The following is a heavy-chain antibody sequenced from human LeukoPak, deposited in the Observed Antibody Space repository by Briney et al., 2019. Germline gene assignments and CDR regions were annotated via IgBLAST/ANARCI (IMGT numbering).Heavy chain of an antibody. CDR2: FYTSGST. CDR1: GGSISSYY. V-gene: IGHV4-4*07. D-gene: IGHD5-18*01. Sequence: PSETLSLTCTVSGGSISSYYWSWIRQPAGKGLEWIGRFYTSGSTNYNPSLKSRVTMSVDTSKNQFSLKLSSVTAADTAVYYCARDGGYSYAINWFDPWGQGTLVTVSS. J-gene: IGHJ5*02. CDR3: ARDGGYSYAINWFDP.